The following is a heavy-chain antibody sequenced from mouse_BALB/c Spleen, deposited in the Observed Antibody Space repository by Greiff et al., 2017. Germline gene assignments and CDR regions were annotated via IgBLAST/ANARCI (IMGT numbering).Heavy chain of an antibody. D-gene: IGHD4-1*01. CDR2: ISSGGSYT. J-gene: IGHJ2*01. Sequence: DVMLVESGGDLVKPGGSLKLSCAASGFTFSSYGMSWVRQTPDKRLEWVATISSGGSYTYYPDSVKGRFTISRDNAKNTLYLQMSSLKSEDTAMYYCARHGLGRDYFDYWGQGTTLTVSS. CDR3: ARHGLGRDYFDY. V-gene: IGHV5-6*02. CDR1: GFTFSSYG.